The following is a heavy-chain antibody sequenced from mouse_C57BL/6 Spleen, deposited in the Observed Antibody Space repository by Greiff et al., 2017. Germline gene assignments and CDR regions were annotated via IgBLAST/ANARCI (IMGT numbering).Heavy chain of an antibody. CDR3: ARRDYSNYEGGFAY. CDR2: IYPGDGDT. V-gene: IGHV1-82*01. CDR1: GYAFSSSW. J-gene: IGHJ3*01. D-gene: IGHD2-5*01. Sequence: VQLQQSGPELVKPGASVKISCKASGYAFSSSWMNWVKQRPGKGLEWIGRIYPGDGDTNYNGKFKGKATLTADKSSSTAYMQLSSLTSEDSAVYFGARRDYSNYEGGFAYWGQGTLVTVSA.